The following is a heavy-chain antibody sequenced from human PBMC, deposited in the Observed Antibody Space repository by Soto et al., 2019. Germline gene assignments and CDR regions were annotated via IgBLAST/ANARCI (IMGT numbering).Heavy chain of an antibody. CDR1: GLTLNSYA. D-gene: IGHD4-17*01. CDR2: ISYDGSMK. J-gene: IGHJ4*02. Sequence: GGSVPLSRAASGLTLNSYAMHGVRQARGKGLEWVAVISYDGSMKFYADSVKGRFTISRDNSKNTVYLQMNSLRAEDTAVYYCARDASTGAADYYFDYWGQGTPVNVSS. V-gene: IGHV3-30-3*01. CDR3: ARDASTGAADYYFDY.